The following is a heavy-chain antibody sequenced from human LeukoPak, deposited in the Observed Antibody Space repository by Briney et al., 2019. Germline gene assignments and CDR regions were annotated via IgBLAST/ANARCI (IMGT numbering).Heavy chain of an antibody. J-gene: IGHJ5*02. D-gene: IGHD2-2*02. CDR1: GGTFSSYA. V-gene: IGHV1-69*01. Sequence: SVKVSCKASGGTFSSYAISWVRQAPGQGLEWMGGIIPMFGTANYAQKFRGRVTITADESTSTAYMELSSLRSEDTAVYYCARGLGCTITSCYTVPSWGQGTLVTVSS. CDR3: ARGLGCTITSCYTVPS. CDR2: IIPMFGTA.